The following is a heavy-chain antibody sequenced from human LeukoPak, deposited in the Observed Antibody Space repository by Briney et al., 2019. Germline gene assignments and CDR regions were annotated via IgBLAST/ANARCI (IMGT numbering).Heavy chain of an antibody. CDR1: GGSISSYY. CDR2: IYYSGSN. J-gene: IGHJ6*02. V-gene: IGHV4-59*01. CDR3: ARDRVLLWFGEPDYYYYYGMDV. Sequence: SETLSLTCTVSGGSISSYYWSWIRQPPGKGLEWMGYIYYSGSNNYNPSLKSRVTISLDTSKNQFPLKLSSVTAADTAVYYCARDRVLLWFGEPDYYYYYGMDVWGRGTTVTVSS. D-gene: IGHD3-10*01.